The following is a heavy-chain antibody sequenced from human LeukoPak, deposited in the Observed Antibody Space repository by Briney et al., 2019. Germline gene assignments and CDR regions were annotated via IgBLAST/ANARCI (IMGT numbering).Heavy chain of an antibody. D-gene: IGHD6-19*01. J-gene: IGHJ4*02. CDR1: GFTFDDYA. CDR2: ISWNSGSI. V-gene: IGHV3-9*01. Sequence: GGSLRLSCAASGFTFDDYAMHWVRQAPGKGLEWVSGISWNSGSIGYADSVKGRFTISRDNAKKSLYLQMNSLRAEDTALYYCAKRHSSGWLFDYGGEGTLVTVSS. CDR3: AKRHSSGWLFDY.